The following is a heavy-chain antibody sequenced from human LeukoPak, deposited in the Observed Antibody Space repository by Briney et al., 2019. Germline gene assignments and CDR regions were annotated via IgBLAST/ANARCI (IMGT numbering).Heavy chain of an antibody. Sequence: GGTLRLSCAASGFIFSNYGMTWVRQAPGKGLEWVSGISGSGGSTYYADSVKGRFTISRDNSKSTLYLQMNSLRAEDMAIYYCAKWGSFYYGSGTYYFDYWGQGTLVTVSS. D-gene: IGHD3-10*01. CDR1: GFIFSNYG. V-gene: IGHV3-23*01. CDR3: AKWGSFYYGSGTYYFDY. J-gene: IGHJ4*02. CDR2: ISGSGGST.